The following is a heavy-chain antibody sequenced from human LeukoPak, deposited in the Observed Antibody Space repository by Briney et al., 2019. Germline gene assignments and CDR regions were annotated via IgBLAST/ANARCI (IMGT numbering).Heavy chain of an antibody. D-gene: IGHD6-6*01. V-gene: IGHV3-7*01. J-gene: IGHJ6*02. Sequence: GGSLRLSCAASGFTFSSYWMSWVRQAPGKGLEWVANIKQDGSEKYYVDSVKGRFTISRDNAKNSLYLRMNSLRAEDTAVYYCATPSITARPHYYYGMDVWGQGTTVTVSS. CDR2: IKQDGSEK. CDR1: GFTFSSYW. CDR3: ATPSITARPHYYYGMDV.